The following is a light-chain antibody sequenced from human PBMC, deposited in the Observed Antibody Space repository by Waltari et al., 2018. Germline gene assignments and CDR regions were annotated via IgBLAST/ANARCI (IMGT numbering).Light chain of an antibody. CDR2: GAS. J-gene: IGKJ4*01. Sequence: ESVLMQSLGTMSLSPGERAPLVCRASQSVSISHVAWYQQKRGHAPRLLIYGASNRATGVPDRFSGSGSGTDFTLTISRLEPEDYAVYYCHQDRSFGGGTKVEIK. CDR1: QSVSISH. V-gene: IGKV3-20*01. CDR3: HQDRS.